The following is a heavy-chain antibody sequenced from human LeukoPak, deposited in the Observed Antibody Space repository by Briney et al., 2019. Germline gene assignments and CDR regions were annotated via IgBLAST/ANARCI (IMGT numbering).Heavy chain of an antibody. D-gene: IGHD4-11*01. Sequence: PSETLSLTCAVSGGSISSGGYSWSWIRQPPGKGLEWIGYIYHSGSTYYNPSLKSRVTISVDRSKNQFSLKLSSVTAADTAVYYCASYINYYYGMDVWGQGTTVTVSS. CDR2: IYHSGST. V-gene: IGHV4-30-2*01. CDR3: ASYINYYYGMDV. J-gene: IGHJ6*02. CDR1: GGSISSGGYS.